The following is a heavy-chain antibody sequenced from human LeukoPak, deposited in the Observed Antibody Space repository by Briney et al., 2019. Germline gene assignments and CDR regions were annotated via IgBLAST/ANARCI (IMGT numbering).Heavy chain of an antibody. CDR1: GYTFTGYY. CDR3: ARESACGTTNCLAPADWLDP. D-gene: IGHD2-2*01. Sequence: GASVKVSCKASGYTFTGYYMHWVRQAPGQGLEWMGWISPNSGDTDIAQKFQGRVTMTRDTSIATSYMEVDSLTSDDTAVYYCARESACGTTNCLAPADWLDPWGRGTLVIVSS. V-gene: IGHV1-2*02. CDR2: ISPNSGDT. J-gene: IGHJ5*02.